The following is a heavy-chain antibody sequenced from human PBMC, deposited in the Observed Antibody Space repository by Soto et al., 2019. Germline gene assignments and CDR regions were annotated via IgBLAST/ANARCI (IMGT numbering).Heavy chain of an antibody. CDR2: IVVGSGNT. J-gene: IGHJ4*02. CDR3: AAVGRDGYNWLDY. Sequence: ASVKVSCTAYGFTFTRSAVPWVRQARGQRLEWIGWIVVGSGNTNYAQKFQERVTITRDMSTSTAYMELSSLRSEDTAVYYCAAVGRDGYNWLDYWGQGTLVTVSS. CDR1: GFTFTRSA. D-gene: IGHD5-12*01. V-gene: IGHV1-58*01.